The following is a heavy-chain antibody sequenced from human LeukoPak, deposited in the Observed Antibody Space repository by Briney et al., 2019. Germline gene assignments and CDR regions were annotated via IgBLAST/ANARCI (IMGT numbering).Heavy chain of an antibody. CDR2: IKQDGSEK. CDR1: GFTFSSYW. Sequence: PGGSLRLSCAASGFTFSSYWMSWVRQAPGKGLEWVANIKQDGSEKYYVDSVKGRFTISRDNAKNSLYLQMNSLRAEDTAVYYCARESWRYDFWSGNDWGQGTLVTVPS. J-gene: IGHJ4*02. CDR3: ARESWRYDFWSGND. V-gene: IGHV3-7*01. D-gene: IGHD3-3*01.